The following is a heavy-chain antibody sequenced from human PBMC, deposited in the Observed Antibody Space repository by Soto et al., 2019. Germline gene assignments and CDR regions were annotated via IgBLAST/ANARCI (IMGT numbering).Heavy chain of an antibody. CDR1: GYNFTNYW. D-gene: IGHD3-10*01. CDR3: AGGGVRGVVTRTRDYYGMDV. CDR2: IYPGDSDT. Sequence: EVQLVQSGAEVKKPGESLKISCKGSGYNFTNYWIGWVRQMPGKGLESMGIIYPGDSDTRYSPSFQGQVTISADKSIGTGYLQWSSLKASDTAMYYCAGGGVRGVVTRTRDYYGMDVWGQGTTVTVSS. J-gene: IGHJ6*02. V-gene: IGHV5-51*01.